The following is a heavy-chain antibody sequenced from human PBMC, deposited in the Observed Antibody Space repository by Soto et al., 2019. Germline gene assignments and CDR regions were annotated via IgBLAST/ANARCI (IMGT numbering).Heavy chain of an antibody. J-gene: IGHJ3*01. CDR2: ISGSGDRT. CDR3: TWSLVARVAFDE. D-gene: IGHD5-12*01. CDR1: VFTFSTSV. V-gene: IGHV3-23*01. Sequence: EVELSESGGGLVQPGGSLRLSCAASVFTFSTSVMSWVRQAPGKGLQWVSSISGSGDRTYYADSVKGRFTVSRDNSKNTLYLDMNTVTADDTALYYCTWSLVARVAFDEWGQGTMVIVSS.